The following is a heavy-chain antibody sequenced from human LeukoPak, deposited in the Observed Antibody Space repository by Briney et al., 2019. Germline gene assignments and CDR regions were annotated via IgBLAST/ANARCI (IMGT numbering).Heavy chain of an antibody. V-gene: IGHV3-7*01. D-gene: IGHD4-17*01. CDR2: IRQDGGET. CDR1: GLTFSRDW. J-gene: IGHJ4*02. CDR3: ARGALYQYYLDYWG. Sequence: GGSLRLSCEASGLTFSRDWMGWVRQAPGKGLEWVANIRQDGGETYYGDSVKGRFIISRDNAKNSLFLQMNRLRAEDTAVYYCARGALYQYYLDYWGWGQGTLVTVSS.